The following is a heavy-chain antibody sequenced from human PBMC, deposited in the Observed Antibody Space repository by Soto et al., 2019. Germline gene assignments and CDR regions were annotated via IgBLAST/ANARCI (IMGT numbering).Heavy chain of an antibody. CDR1: GGTFSSYA. Sequence: SVKVSCKASGGTFSSYAISWVRQAPGQGLEWMGGIIPIFGTANYAQKFQGRVTITADESMSTAYMELSSLRSEDTAVYYCARDQANWNYGGYYYYGMDVWGQGTTVTVSS. V-gene: IGHV1-69*13. CDR3: ARDQANWNYGGYYYYGMDV. D-gene: IGHD1-7*01. J-gene: IGHJ6*02. CDR2: IIPIFGTA.